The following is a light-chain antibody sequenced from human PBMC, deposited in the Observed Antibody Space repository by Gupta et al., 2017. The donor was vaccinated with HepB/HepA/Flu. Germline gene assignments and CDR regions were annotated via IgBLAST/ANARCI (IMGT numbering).Light chain of an antibody. Sequence: VLTQSPGTLSLSPGERASLSCRASQSISYNYLAWYQQKPGRAPRLLIYGASNRRTGVPDRFSGSGSGTEFTPNISRLEAEYFAGYYCQQDCSSLYTFGQGTKVEIK. CDR1: QSISYNY. CDR2: GAS. V-gene: IGKV3-20*01. CDR3: QQDCSSLYT. J-gene: IGKJ2*01.